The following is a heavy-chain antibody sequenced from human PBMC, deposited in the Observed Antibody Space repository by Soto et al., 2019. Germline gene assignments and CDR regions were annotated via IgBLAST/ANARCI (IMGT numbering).Heavy chain of an antibody. D-gene: IGHD2-2*01. Sequence: GGSLRLSCAASGFTFSSYGMHWVRQAPGKGLEWVAVISYDGSNKYYADSVKGRFTISRANSKNTLYLQMNSLRAEDTAVYYCAKDEGMWAAAPGFDYWGQGTLVTVSS. J-gene: IGHJ4*02. V-gene: IGHV3-30*18. CDR1: GFTFSSYG. CDR3: AKDEGMWAAAPGFDY. CDR2: ISYDGSNK.